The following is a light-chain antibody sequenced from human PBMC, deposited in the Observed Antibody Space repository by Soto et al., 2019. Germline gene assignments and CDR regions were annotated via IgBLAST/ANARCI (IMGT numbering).Light chain of an antibody. V-gene: IGLV2-14*01. J-gene: IGLJ1*01. CDR1: SRDVGGHNY. CDR2: EVT. CDR3: SSYTSSSTYV. Sequence: QSVLTQPASVSGSPGQSITISCTGTSRDVGGHNYVSWYQQYPGKAPKVMIYEVTNRPSGVSNRFSGSKSGNTASLTISGLQTDDEADYYCSSYTSSSTYVFGPGTKLTVL.